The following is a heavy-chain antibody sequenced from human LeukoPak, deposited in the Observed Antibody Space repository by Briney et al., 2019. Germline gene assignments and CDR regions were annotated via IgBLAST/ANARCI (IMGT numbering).Heavy chain of an antibody. Sequence: SETLSLTCTASGGSISSHYWSWIRQPPGKGLEWIGYIYYSRSTNYNPPLKSRVTISVDTSKTQFSLKLSSVTAADTAVYYCASGQCYDFWSGYYDYWGQGTLVTVSS. J-gene: IGHJ4*02. D-gene: IGHD3-3*01. CDR3: ASGQCYDFWSGYYDY. V-gene: IGHV4-59*11. CDR2: IYYSRST. CDR1: GGSISSHY.